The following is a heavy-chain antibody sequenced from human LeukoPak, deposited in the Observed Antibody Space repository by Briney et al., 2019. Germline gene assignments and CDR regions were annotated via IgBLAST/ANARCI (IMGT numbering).Heavy chain of an antibody. Sequence: KPSETLSLTCTVSGGSISSSSYYWAGIPRPPGKGREWIGGIYYSGSTYYNPSLKSRVTISVDTSKNQFSLKLSSVTAADTAVYYCARDKYYYDSSASIRFDYWGQGTLVTVSS. D-gene: IGHD3-22*01. J-gene: IGHJ4*02. V-gene: IGHV4-39*07. CDR1: GGSISSSSYY. CDR3: ARDKYYYDSSASIRFDY. CDR2: IYYSGST.